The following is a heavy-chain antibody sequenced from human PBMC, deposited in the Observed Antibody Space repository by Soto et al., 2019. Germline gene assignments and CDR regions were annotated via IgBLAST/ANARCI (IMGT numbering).Heavy chain of an antibody. Sequence: ASVKVSCKASGYTFITYDINWVRQATGQGLEWMGWMNPSNGNAGYAQKFQGRLTMTRNTSISTAYMELSSLRSDDTAVYFCARRKERSGPNCFGSWGQGALVT. J-gene: IGHJ4*02. CDR2: MNPSNGNA. CDR3: ARRKERSGPNCFGS. V-gene: IGHV1-8*01. CDR1: GYTFITYD.